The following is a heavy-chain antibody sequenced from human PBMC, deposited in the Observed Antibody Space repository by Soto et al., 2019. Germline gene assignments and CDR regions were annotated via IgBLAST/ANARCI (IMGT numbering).Heavy chain of an antibody. CDR2: IYYSGST. J-gene: IGHJ5*02. CDR3: ARAVVAAAGIFRRNNWFVP. CDR1: GGSISSYY. D-gene: IGHD6-13*01. V-gene: IGHV4-59*01. Sequence: PSETLSLTCTVSGGSISSYYWSWIRQPPGKGLEWIGYIYYSGSTNYNPSLKSRVTISVDTSKNQFSLKLSSVTAADTAVYYCARAVVAAAGIFRRNNWFVPWGQGTLVTVSS.